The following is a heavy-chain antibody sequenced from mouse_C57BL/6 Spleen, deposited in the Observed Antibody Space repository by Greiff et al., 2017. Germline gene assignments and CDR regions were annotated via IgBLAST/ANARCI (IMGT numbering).Heavy chain of an antibody. J-gene: IGHJ2*01. CDR1: GYSITSGYY. Sequence: VQLQQSGPGLVKPSQSLSLTCSVTGYSITSGYYWNWIRQFPGNKLEWMGYISYDGSNNYNPSLKNRISITRDTSKNQFFLKLNSVTTEDTATYYCARGGLLLDYWGQGTTLTVSS. D-gene: IGHD1-1*01. CDR3: ARGGLLLDY. V-gene: IGHV3-6*01. CDR2: ISYDGSN.